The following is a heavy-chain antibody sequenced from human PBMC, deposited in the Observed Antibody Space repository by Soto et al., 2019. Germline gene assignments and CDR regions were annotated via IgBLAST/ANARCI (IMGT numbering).Heavy chain of an antibody. D-gene: IGHD6-6*01. V-gene: IGHV1-8*01. CDR1: GYTFTSYD. CDR2: MNPNSGDT. CDR3: AREKQLVRDYYYYGMTS. Sequence: ASVKVSCKASGYTFTSYDINWVRQATGQGLEWMGWMNPNSGDTGYAQKFQGRVTMTRNTSISTAYMELSSLRSEDTAVYYCAREKQLVRDYYYYGMTSGAKGPRSPSP. J-gene: IGHJ6*02.